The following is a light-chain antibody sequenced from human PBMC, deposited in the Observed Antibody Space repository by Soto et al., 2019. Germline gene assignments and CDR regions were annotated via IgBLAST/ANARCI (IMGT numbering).Light chain of an antibody. J-gene: IGKJ1*01. Sequence: DIQMTQSASTLSASVGERVTITCRASQSVSNWLAWYQHKPGKAPKLLIYDVSSLESGVPSRFSGSGSGTEFILTISSLQPDDFATYYCQQYDSYSWTFGKGTKVDIK. CDR2: DVS. CDR1: QSVSNW. V-gene: IGKV1-5*01. CDR3: QQYDSYSWT.